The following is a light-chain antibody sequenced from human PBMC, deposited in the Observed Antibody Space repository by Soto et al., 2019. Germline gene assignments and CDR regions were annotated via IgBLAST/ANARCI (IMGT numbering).Light chain of an antibody. J-gene: IGKJ2*01. CDR2: SAS. CDR3: QQAHSFPYT. V-gene: IGKV1-12*01. CDR1: QGIASW. Sequence: DIQMTQSPSSVSASVGDRVTITCRASQGIASWLAWYQQKPGNAPNLRIYSASGLQGGVPSRFSGSGSGTDFTLTISSLQPEDFATYYCQQAHSFPYTFGQGTKLEI.